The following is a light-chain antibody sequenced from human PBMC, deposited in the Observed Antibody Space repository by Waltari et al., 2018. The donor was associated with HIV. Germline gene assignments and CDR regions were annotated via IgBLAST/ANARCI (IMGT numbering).Light chain of an antibody. Sequence: DVVMTQSPLSLPVTLGQPASISCRSSQSLVYSDGNTYLSWFQQRPGQSPRRLIYKVSNRGDGVPDRFSGNGPGTDFHLKISRVEAEEVGVYYWMQGTQWLTFGGRTKVENK. CDR1: QSLVYSDGNTY. CDR3: MQGTQWLT. J-gene: IGKJ4*01. V-gene: IGKV2-30*01. CDR2: KVS.